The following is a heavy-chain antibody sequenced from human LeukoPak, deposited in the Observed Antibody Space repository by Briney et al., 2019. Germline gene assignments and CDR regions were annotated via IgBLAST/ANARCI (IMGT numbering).Heavy chain of an antibody. CDR3: AKDRRGVVVVAATGY. V-gene: IGHV3-23*01. Sequence: PGGSLRLSCAASGFTFSSYAMSWVRQAPGKGLEWVSAISGSGGSTYYADSVKGRFTISRDNSKNTLYLQMNSPRAEDTAVYYCAKDRRGVVVVAATGYWGQGTLVTVSS. CDR1: GFTFSSYA. D-gene: IGHD2-15*01. CDR2: ISGSGGST. J-gene: IGHJ4*02.